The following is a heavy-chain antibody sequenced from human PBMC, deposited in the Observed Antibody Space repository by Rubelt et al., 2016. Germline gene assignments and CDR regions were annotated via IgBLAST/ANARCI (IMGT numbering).Heavy chain of an antibody. CDR2: IIPIFGTA. D-gene: IGHD5-18*01. CDR1: GGTFSSYA. Sequence: QVQLVQSGAEVKKPGSSVKVSCKASGGTFSSYAISWVRQAPGQGLEWMGRIIPIFGTANYAQKFQGRVTITADESTSTAYMELSSLRSEDTAVYYCARSKDTAMVTDADWYFDLWGRGTLVTVSS. CDR3: ARSKDTAMVTDADWYFDL. J-gene: IGHJ2*01. V-gene: IGHV1-69*15.